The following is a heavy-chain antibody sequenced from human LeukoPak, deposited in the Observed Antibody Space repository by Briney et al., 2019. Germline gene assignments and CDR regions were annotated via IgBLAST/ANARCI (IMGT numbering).Heavy chain of an antibody. CDR2: IIPIFGTA. CDR3: ARRAGLGGRRGGDFDY. Sequence: SVKLSCKASGCTFSSYAISWVRQAPGHGHEWMGGIIPIFGTANYAQKFQGRVTITADKSTSTAYMELSSLRSEDTAVYYCARRAGLGGRRGGDFDYWGQGTLVTVSS. V-gene: IGHV1-69*06. D-gene: IGHD6-13*01. J-gene: IGHJ4*02. CDR1: GCTFSSYA.